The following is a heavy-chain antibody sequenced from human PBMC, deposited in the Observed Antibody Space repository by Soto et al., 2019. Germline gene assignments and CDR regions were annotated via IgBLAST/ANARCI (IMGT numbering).Heavy chain of an antibody. CDR3: TRIDTYCSSTSCRNP. CDR1: GFNFRGSA. V-gene: IGHV3-73*01. CDR2: IRSKANSYAT. Sequence: GGSLRLSCAASGFNFRGSAMHWVRQASGKGLEWVGRIRSKANSYATAYAASVKGRFTISRDDSKNTAYLQMNSLKTEDTAVYYCTRIDTYCSSTSCRNPWGQGTLVTVSS. D-gene: IGHD2-2*01. J-gene: IGHJ5*02.